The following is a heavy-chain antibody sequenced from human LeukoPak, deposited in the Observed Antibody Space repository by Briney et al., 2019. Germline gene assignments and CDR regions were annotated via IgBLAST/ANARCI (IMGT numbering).Heavy chain of an antibody. V-gene: IGHV1-2*06. J-gene: IGHJ5*02. D-gene: IGHD6-13*01. CDR1: GYTFTGYY. Sequence: ASVKVSCKASGYTFTGYYMHWVRQAPGQGLEWMGRINPNSGGTNYAQKFQGRVTMTRDTSISTAYVELSRLRSDDTAVYYCARGALLRRQQLVRVNWFDPWGQGTLVTVSS. CDR3: ARGALLRRQQLVRVNWFDP. CDR2: INPNSGGT.